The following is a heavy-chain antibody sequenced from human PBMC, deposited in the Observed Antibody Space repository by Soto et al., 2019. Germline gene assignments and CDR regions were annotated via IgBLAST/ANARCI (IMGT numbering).Heavy chain of an antibody. CDR2: ISRTGGAA. CDR1: GFTFSNFA. J-gene: IGHJ4*02. D-gene: IGHD3-16*02. CDR3: AKAYDYFWGSFRRELDY. Sequence: EVQLLESGEGLVQPGGSLRLSCAASGFTFSNFAMFWVRQAPGKGLEWVSSISRTGGAAHYADSVNGRFTISRDNSNNTLFLQMDSLTAEDTAVYYVAKAYDYFWGSFRRELDYWGQGTLVTVSS. V-gene: IGHV3-23*01.